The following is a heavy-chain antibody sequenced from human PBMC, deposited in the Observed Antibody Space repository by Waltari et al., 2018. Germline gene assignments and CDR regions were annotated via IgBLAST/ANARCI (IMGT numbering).Heavy chain of an antibody. V-gene: IGHV3-74*01. D-gene: IGHD3-9*01. Sequence: EVQMVESGGGLVQPGGSLRLSCVASGFIFKNYWMHWVRQVPGKGLVWVERSDIDGSSSNYADSVEGRFTISRDNVKNTLYLQMNNLRAEDTAVYYCARDGYNASPILRYYYGLDVWGQGTTVTVSS. CDR1: GFIFKNYW. CDR2: SDIDGSSS. CDR3: ARDGYNASPILRYYYGLDV. J-gene: IGHJ6*02.